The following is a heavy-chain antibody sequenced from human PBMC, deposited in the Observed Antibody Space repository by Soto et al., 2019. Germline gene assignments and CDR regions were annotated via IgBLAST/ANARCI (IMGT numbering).Heavy chain of an antibody. J-gene: IGHJ3*02. V-gene: IGHV3-11*01. CDR3: ARDREDIVVVVAAIGAFDI. Sequence: QVQLVESGGGLVKPGGSLRLSCAASGFTFSDYYMSWIRQAPGKGLEWVSYISSSGSTIYYADSVKGRFTISRDNAKNSLYLQMNSLRAEDTAVYYCARDREDIVVVVAAIGAFDIWGQGTMVTVSS. D-gene: IGHD2-15*01. CDR1: GFTFSDYY. CDR2: ISSSGSTI.